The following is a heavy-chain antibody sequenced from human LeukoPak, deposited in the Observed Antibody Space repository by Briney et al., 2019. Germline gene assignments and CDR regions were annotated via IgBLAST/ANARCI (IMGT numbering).Heavy chain of an antibody. D-gene: IGHD3-22*01. CDR1: GYSFTRYW. CDR2: IYPGDSDT. CDR3: ARIYYDSSGYYDAFDY. V-gene: IGHV5-51*01. Sequence: GESLKISCKGSGYSFTRYWIGWVRQMPGKGLEWMGIIYPGDSDTRYSPSFQGQVTISADKSISTAYLQWSSLKASDTAMYYCARIYYDSSGYYDAFDYWGQGTLVTVSS. J-gene: IGHJ4*02.